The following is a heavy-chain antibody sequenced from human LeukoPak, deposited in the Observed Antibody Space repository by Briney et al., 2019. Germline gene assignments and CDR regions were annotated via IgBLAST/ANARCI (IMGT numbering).Heavy chain of an antibody. Sequence: PGGSLRLSCAASGFTFSSYAMHWVRQAPGKGLEWVAVISYDGSNKKYADSVKGRFSISRDSSKNILYLQLNSLRAEDTAVYYCAKDRCSNGIGCYYYYMDVWGKGTTVTISS. J-gene: IGHJ6*03. V-gene: IGHV3-30*04. D-gene: IGHD2-8*01. CDR2: ISYDGSNK. CDR1: GFTFSSYA. CDR3: AKDRCSNGIGCYYYYMDV.